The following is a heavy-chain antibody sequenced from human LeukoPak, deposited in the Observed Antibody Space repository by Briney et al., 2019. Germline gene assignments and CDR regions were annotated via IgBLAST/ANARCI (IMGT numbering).Heavy chain of an antibody. CDR2: ICHSGST. Sequence: PSETLSLTCAVSGYSISSGYYWGWIRQPPGKGLEWIGSICHSGSTYYNPSLKSRVTISVDTSKNQFSLTLSSVTAADTAVYYCARVPYYDFWSGSEARFDYWGQGTLVTVSS. CDR3: ARVPYYDFWSGSEARFDY. D-gene: IGHD3-3*01. CDR1: GYSISSGYY. J-gene: IGHJ4*02. V-gene: IGHV4-38-2*01.